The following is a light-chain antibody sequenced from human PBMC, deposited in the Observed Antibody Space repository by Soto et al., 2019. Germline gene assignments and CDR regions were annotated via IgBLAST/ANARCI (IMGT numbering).Light chain of an antibody. J-gene: IGKJ5*01. CDR1: QSISSY. V-gene: IGKV1-39*01. CDR3: QQTYSALIT. Sequence: DIQMTQSPSSLSASVGDRVTITCRASQSISSYLNWYQQKPGKAPKLLIYSASGLQSGVPSRISGSGSGTDFTLTISSLQPEDFATYYCQQTYSALITFGHGTRLEVK. CDR2: SAS.